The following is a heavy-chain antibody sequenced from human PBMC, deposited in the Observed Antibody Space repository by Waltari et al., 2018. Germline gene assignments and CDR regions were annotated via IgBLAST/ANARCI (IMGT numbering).Heavy chain of an antibody. D-gene: IGHD2-15*01. J-gene: IGHJ4*02. V-gene: IGHV4-4*02. CDR2: VHQSGRS. Sequence: WSWVRQSPGKGLGWIGQVHQSGRSNYNPSLESRVTVSMDTSKNQFSLKMTSVTAADTAIYYCASDRGRGLYLDSWGQGTLVTVSP. CDR3: ASDRGRGLYLDS.